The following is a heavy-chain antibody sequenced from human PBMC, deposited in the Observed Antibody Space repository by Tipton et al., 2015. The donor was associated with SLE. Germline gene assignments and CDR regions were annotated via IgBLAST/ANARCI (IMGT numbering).Heavy chain of an antibody. J-gene: IGHJ4*02. CDR3: ARGIAVAAGYFDY. CDR2: ISWNSGSI. V-gene: IGHV3-9*01. D-gene: IGHD6-19*01. CDR1: GFTLDDYA. Sequence: SLRLSCAASGFTLDDYAIHWVRQAPGKGLEWVSGISWNSGSIGYADSVKGRFTISRDNAKNSLYPQMNSLRAEDTALYYCARGIAVAAGYFDYWGQGTLVTVSS.